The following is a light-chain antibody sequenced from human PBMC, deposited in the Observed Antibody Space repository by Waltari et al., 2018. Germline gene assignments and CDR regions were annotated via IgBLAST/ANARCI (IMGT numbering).Light chain of an antibody. J-gene: IGLJ2*01. CDR3: QSEDNSATHIF. CDR1: SLSKKY. CDR2: KDI. Sequence: SYELTQPHSVSVSPGQTARITCSADSLSKKYTYWYQLKAGRAPKIVIYKDIERPSGIPERISGSSSGTIATLTISEGQAEDEADYFCQSEDNSATHIFFGGGTKLTVL. V-gene: IGLV3-25*03.